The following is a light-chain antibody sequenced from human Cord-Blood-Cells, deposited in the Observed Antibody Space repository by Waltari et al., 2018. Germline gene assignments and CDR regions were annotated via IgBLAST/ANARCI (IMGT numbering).Light chain of an antibody. J-gene: IGKJ5*01. V-gene: IGKV4-1*01. CDR2: WAS. CDR3: QQDYSTPIT. Sequence: DIVMTQSPKSLDVSLGGRATSNCTSNQSVLYRSNNKNYLAWYKQKPGQPPKLLMCWASTRESGVPDRFSGSGSGTDCTRTNSSLQAEDVAVDYCQQDYSTPITFGQGTRLEIK. CDR1: QSVLYRSNNKNY.